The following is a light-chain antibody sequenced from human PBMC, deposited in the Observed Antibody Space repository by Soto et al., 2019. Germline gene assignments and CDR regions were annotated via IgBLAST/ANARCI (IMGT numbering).Light chain of an antibody. Sequence: QAVVTQPASVSGSPGQSITISCTGTSSDIGGYNYVSWYQQHPGKAPKLMIFEVSNRPSGVSNRFSGSKSGNTASLTISGLQAEDEADYYCLSYASSSTLVFGGGTKVTVL. CDR3: LSYASSSTLV. CDR1: SSDIGGYNY. V-gene: IGLV2-14*01. CDR2: EVS. J-gene: IGLJ2*01.